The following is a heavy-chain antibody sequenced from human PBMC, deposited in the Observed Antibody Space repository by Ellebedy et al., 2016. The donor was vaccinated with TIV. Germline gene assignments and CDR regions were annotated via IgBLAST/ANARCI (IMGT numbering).Heavy chain of an antibody. Sequence: GESLKISCAASVFTFSTSVMNWVRQAPGKGLEWVASITGSGDNTFYAGSVEGRFTISRDNSNNTLWLQMSGLRAEDTARYFCAKDLGIERQWGFDYWGQGTLVTVSS. CDR1: VFTFSTSV. J-gene: IGHJ4*02. D-gene: IGHD1-26*01. V-gene: IGHV3-23*01. CDR2: ITGSGDNT. CDR3: AKDLGIERQWGFDY.